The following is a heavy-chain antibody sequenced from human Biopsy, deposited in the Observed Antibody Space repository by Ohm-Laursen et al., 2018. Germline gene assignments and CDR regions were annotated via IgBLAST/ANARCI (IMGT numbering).Heavy chain of an antibody. CDR2: IDWDDAK. V-gene: IGHV2-70*16. CDR1: GFSLNTRGMS. D-gene: IGHD2-21*01. Sequence: TQTLTLTCTLSGFSLNTRGMSVTWIRQPPGKALEWIARIDWDDAKFYSASLKSRLTIPKGASGNHVVLTLSDVDPVDTGTYYCARIPIPIFSAALVYRHRRHLQGLDVWGQGTTVIVSS. J-gene: IGHJ6*02. CDR3: ARIPIPIFSAALVYRHRRHLQGLDV.